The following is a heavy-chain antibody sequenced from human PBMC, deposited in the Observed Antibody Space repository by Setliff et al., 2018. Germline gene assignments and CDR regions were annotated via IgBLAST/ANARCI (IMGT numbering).Heavy chain of an antibody. V-gene: IGHV3-30*02. J-gene: IGHJ4*02. D-gene: IGHD3-22*01. CDR1: GFTFSSYG. Sequence: PGGSLRLSCAASGFTFSSYGLHWVRQAPGKGLEWVTFIRYDEGNKYYADSVKGRFTVSRDNSQNTVYLQMNSLRVEDTAVYYCGKSRPMIVPGAVDSWGQGTLVTVSS. CDR3: GKSRPMIVPGAVDS. CDR2: IRYDEGNK.